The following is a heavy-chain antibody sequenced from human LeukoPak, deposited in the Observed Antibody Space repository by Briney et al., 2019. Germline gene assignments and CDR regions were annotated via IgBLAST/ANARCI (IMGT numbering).Heavy chain of an antibody. V-gene: IGHV3-23*01. J-gene: IGHJ4*02. CDR1: GFTFRNYA. CDR3: ARNAADCTTSACYDS. D-gene: IGHD2-8*01. Sequence: GGSLRLSCAASGFTFRNYAMTWVRQAPGKGLEWVSVVTGNGDTTYYADSLKGRFTISRNNSRNTLYLQMNSLRAEDTAVYHCARNAADCTTSACYDSWGQGTLVTVSS. CDR2: VTGNGDTT.